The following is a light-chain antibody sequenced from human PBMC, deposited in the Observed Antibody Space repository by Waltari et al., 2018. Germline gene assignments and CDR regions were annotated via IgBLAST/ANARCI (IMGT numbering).Light chain of an antibody. J-gene: IGLJ3*02. CDR2: EGN. CDR1: DVAYVNL. V-gene: IGLV2-23*01. CDR3: CSYAGGTSWV. Sequence: QSALTQPASVSRSYGQSITISFGDVAYVNLVSWYQQQPGKAPIVIMYEGNKRPSGLSERFSGSKSGNTASLTISGLQDDDQADYYCCSYAGGTSWVFGGGTKLTVL.